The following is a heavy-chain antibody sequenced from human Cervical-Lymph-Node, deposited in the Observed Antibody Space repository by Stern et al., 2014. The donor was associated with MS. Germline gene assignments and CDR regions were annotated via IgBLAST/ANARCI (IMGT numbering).Heavy chain of an antibody. Sequence: VQLVESGAEVKDPGASVKVSCKASGYSFISHAMHWVRQAPGQTFEWMGWINGDNGNTKYSQKLQGRVTITRDKTTSTAYMELSSLTSEDTAVSANVVSSAHRAQH. CDR3: VVSSAHRAQH. V-gene: IGHV1-3*01. CDR1: GYSFISHA. J-gene: IGHJ1*01. D-gene: IGHD2-21*01. CDR2: INGDNGNT.